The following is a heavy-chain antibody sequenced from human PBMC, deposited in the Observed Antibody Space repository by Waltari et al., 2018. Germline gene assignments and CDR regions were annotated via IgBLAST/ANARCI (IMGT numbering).Heavy chain of an antibody. Sequence: QVQLQESGPGLVKPSETLSLTCAVSGYSISRGYYWGWIRQPPGKGLAWIGSIYHSGSTYYNPSLKSRVTISVDTSKNQFSLKLSSVTAADTAVYYCARDHSSSWQGADWFDPWGQGTLVTVSS. CDR3: ARDHSSSWQGADWFDP. CDR2: IYHSGST. CDR1: GYSISRGYY. J-gene: IGHJ5*02. V-gene: IGHV4-38-2*02. D-gene: IGHD6-13*01.